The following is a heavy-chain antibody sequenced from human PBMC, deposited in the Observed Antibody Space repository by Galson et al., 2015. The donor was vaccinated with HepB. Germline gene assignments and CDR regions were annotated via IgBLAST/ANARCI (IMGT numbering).Heavy chain of an antibody. J-gene: IGHJ6*02. V-gene: IGHV3-64*02. Sequence: SLRLSCAASGFTFSSYAMHWVRQAPGKGLEYVSAISSNGGSTYYADSVKGRSTISRDNSKNTLYLQMGSLRAEDMAVYYCARGYCSSTSCYADYYYGMDVWGQGTTVTVSS. CDR3: ARGYCSSTSCYADYYYGMDV. D-gene: IGHD2-2*01. CDR2: ISSNGGST. CDR1: GFTFSSYA.